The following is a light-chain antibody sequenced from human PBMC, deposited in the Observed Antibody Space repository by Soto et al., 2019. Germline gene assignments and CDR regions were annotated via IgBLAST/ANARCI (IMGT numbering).Light chain of an antibody. CDR2: KAS. V-gene: IGKV1-5*03. J-gene: IGKJ1*01. CDR1: QSISSW. CDR3: QQYNTYPWT. Sequence: DIHMTQCPSTLSASVGDRVTITCRASQSISSWLAWYQQKPGKAPKVLIYKASSLESGVPSRFSGSGSVTEFTLTISSLQPDDFATYYCQQYNTYPWTFGQGTKWIS.